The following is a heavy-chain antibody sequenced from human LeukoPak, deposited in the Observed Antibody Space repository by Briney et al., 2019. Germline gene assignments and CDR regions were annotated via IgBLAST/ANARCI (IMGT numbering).Heavy chain of an antibody. V-gene: IGHV3-33*01. Sequence: GGSLRLSCAASGFTFSSYGMHWVRQAPGKGLEWVAVIWYDGSNKYYADSVKGRFTISRDNSKNTLHLQMNSLRAEDTAVYYCARDLQSNGDYCFDYWGQGTLVTVSS. J-gene: IGHJ4*02. CDR3: ARDLQSNGDYCFDY. CDR2: IWYDGSNK. D-gene: IGHD4-17*01. CDR1: GFTFSSYG.